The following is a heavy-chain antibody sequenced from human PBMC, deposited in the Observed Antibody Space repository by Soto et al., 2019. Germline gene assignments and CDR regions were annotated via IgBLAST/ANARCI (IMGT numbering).Heavy chain of an antibody. V-gene: IGHV3-48*02. CDR2: ISSSSSTI. D-gene: IGHD4-17*01. J-gene: IGHJ4*02. CDR1: GFTFSSYS. Sequence: EVQLVESGGGLVQPGGSLRLSCAASGFTFSSYSMNWVRQAPGKGLEWVSYISSSSSTIYYADSVKGRFTISRDNAKNSLYLQMNGLRDEDTAVYYCARGPSTVTTNYFDYWGQGTLVTVSS. CDR3: ARGPSTVTTNYFDY.